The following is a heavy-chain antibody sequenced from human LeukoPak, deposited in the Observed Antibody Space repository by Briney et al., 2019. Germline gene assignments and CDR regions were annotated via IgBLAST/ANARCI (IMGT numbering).Heavy chain of an antibody. Sequence: PSETLSLTCAVSGYSISNGYHWGWIRQPPEKGLEWIGSINHSGSTCYNPSLKSRVTISVDTSKNQFSLKLNSVTAADTAVYYCARDSGYDPGWFDPWGQGTLVTVSS. CDR2: INHSGST. V-gene: IGHV4-38-2*02. CDR1: GYSISNGYH. J-gene: IGHJ5*02. D-gene: IGHD3-10*01. CDR3: ARDSGYDPGWFDP.